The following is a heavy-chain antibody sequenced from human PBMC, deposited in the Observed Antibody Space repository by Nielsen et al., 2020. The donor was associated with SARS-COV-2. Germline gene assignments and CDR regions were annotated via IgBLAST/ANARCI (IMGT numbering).Heavy chain of an antibody. J-gene: IGHJ6*02. V-gene: IGHV3-48*01. CDR3: ARDHSSGWPYYYYYGMDV. Sequence: GESLKISCAASGFTFSSYSMNWVRQAPGKGLERVSYISSSSSTIYYADSVKGRFTISRDNSKNTLYLQMNSLRAEDTAVYYCARDHSSGWPYYYYYGMDVWGQGTTVTVSS. CDR1: GFTFSSYS. D-gene: IGHD6-19*01. CDR2: ISSSSSTI.